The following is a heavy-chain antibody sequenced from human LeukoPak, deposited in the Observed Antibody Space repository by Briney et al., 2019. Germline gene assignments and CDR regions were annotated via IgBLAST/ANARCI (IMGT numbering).Heavy chain of an antibody. Sequence: ASVKVSCKASGYTFSSYGFTWVRQAPGQGLEWMGWISAYNGNTNYAQKLQGRVTMTTDTSTSTVYMELSSLRSEDTAVYYCARAPYSSGSTYFDYWGQGTLVTVSS. CDR3: ARAPYSSGSTYFDY. V-gene: IGHV1-18*01. J-gene: IGHJ4*02. CDR2: ISAYNGNT. D-gene: IGHD6-19*01. CDR1: GYTFSSYG.